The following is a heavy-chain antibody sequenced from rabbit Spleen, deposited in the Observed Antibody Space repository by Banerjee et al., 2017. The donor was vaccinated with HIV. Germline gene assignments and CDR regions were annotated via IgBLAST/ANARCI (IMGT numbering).Heavy chain of an antibody. J-gene: IGHJ4*01. V-gene: IGHV1S47*01. D-gene: IGHD4-1*01. CDR3: VREVAAKFNL. CDR1: GFDFSSYG. CDR2: IDPVFGST. Sequence: QEQLVESGGGLVQPGGSLKLSCKASGFDFSSYGVSWVRQAPGKGLEWIGYIDPVFGSTVYATWVNGRFTISSHNAQNTLYLQLNSLTAADTATYFCVREVAAKFNLWGPGTLVTVS.